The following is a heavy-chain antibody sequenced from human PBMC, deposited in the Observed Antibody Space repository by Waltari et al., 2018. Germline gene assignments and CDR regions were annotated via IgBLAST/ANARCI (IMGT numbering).Heavy chain of an antibody. CDR1: GYSISSGYY. Sequence: QVQLQESGPGLVKPSETLSLTCAVSGYSISSGYYWGWIRQPPGKGLEWIGSIYHSGRTYYNPSLKSRVTRSVDTSKNQFSLKLSSVTAADTAVYYCARDPEAAEFPYNWFDPWGQGTLVTVSS. CDR3: ARDPEAAEFPYNWFDP. J-gene: IGHJ5*02. CDR2: IYHSGRT. D-gene: IGHD6-13*01. V-gene: IGHV4-38-2*02.